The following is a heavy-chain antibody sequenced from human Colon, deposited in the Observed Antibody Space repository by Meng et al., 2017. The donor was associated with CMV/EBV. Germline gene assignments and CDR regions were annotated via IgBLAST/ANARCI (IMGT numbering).Heavy chain of an antibody. Sequence: GESLKISCAASGFSVSDKYMSWVRQAPGKGLEWVSVVHTGGNSYYADSVKGRFTISRDTSKNMIYLQMDSLRAEDTAVYYCARAGRAGSWYFDLWGRGTLVTVSS. CDR1: GFSVSDKY. CDR3: ARAGRAGSWYFDL. J-gene: IGHJ2*01. CDR2: VHTGGNS. V-gene: IGHV3-53*01. D-gene: IGHD6-19*01.